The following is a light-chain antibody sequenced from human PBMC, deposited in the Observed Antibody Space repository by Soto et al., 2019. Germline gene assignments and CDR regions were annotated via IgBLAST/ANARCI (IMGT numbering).Light chain of an antibody. Sequence: LVLPQSPSTLSFSPLAGSSPSFKSSQIIDPYLSFYQQTPGQAPRLLIYDASNRATGIPARFSGSGSGTELTLTISSLQSEDFAVYYCQQYKNWPLFGQGTRLEIK. CDR3: QQYKNWPL. CDR2: DAS. J-gene: IGKJ5*01. CDR1: QIIDPY. V-gene: IGKV3-11*01.